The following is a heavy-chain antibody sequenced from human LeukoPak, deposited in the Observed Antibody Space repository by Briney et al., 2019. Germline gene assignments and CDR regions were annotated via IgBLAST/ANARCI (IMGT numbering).Heavy chain of an antibody. CDR1: GFTFSSYN. CDR3: ARETLLWQYRPFDY. J-gene: IGHJ4*02. V-gene: IGHV3-21*01. Sequence: GGSLRLSCAASGFTFSSYNMNWVRQAPGKGLEWVSSISSGSTYIYYADSVKGRFTVSRDNAKNSLYLQMNSLRAEDTAVYYCARETLLWQYRPFDYWGQGTLVTVSS. D-gene: IGHD2-2*01. CDR2: ISSGSTYI.